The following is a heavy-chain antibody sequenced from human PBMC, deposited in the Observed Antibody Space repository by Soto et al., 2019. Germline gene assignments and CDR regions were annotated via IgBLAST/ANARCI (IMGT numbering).Heavy chain of an antibody. V-gene: IGHV4-39*02. CDR3: ARFYGNAFDV. CDR2: IYYDGST. J-gene: IGHJ3*01. D-gene: IGHD3-10*01. Sequence: QLQLQESGPGLVKPSETLSLTCSVSGGSITTSSYNWDWIRQPPGKGLEWIGTIYYDGSTSYNPSLKSQVTISVDTSETHFALKVNSVTAADTAVYSCARFYGNAFDVWGRGTVVTVSS. CDR1: GGSITTSSYN.